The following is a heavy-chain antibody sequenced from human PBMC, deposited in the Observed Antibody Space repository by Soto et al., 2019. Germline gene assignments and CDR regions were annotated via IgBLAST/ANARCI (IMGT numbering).Heavy chain of an antibody. CDR1: DSTISSFA. J-gene: IGHJ4*02. CDR3: ARKYEYSSGWYAPFDY. D-gene: IGHD6-19*01. CDR2: IIPIFGTA. V-gene: IGHV1-69*06. Sequence: GASGKVSCQSCDSTISSFAISWGRQAPGQGLEWMGGIIPIFGTANYAQKFQGRVTITADKSTSTAYMELSSLRSEDTAVYYCARKYEYSSGWYAPFDYWGQGILVTVSS.